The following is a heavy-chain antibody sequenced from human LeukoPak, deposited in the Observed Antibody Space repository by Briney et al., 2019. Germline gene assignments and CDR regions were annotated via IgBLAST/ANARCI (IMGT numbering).Heavy chain of an antibody. CDR3: TRGRRHYDSSGYYHDY. CDR2: IRSKAYGVTT. V-gene: IGHV3-49*04. Sequence: GSLRLSCTASGFTFGDYAMNWVRQAPGKGLEWVGFIRSKAYGVTTEYAASAKGRFTISRDDSKSIAYLQMNSLKTEDTAVYYCTRGRRHYDSSGYYHDYWGQGTQVTVSS. J-gene: IGHJ4*02. CDR1: GFTFGDYA. D-gene: IGHD3-22*01.